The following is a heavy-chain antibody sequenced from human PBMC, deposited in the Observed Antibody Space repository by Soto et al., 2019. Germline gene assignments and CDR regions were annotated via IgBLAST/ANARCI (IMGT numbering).Heavy chain of an antibody. D-gene: IGHD2-8*02. Sequence: ASVRVSCKASGYTFSNYGISWVRQAPGQGLEWMGWISAYNGNTYYAQKVQGRVTMTTDTSTNTAYMELRSLRSDDTAVYFCARVSRPTGTHYTLDYCGQGNLVTVS. CDR1: GYTFSNYG. CDR2: ISAYNGNT. CDR3: ARVSRPTGTHYTLDY. V-gene: IGHV1-18*04. J-gene: IGHJ4*02.